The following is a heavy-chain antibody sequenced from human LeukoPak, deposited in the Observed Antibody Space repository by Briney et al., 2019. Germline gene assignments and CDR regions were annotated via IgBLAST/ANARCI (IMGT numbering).Heavy chain of an antibody. J-gene: IGHJ4*02. CDR2: IWYDGSNK. V-gene: IGHV3-33*01. CDR1: GFTFSSYG. D-gene: IGHD6-19*01. CDR3: AREGSGWYRSDY. Sequence: GGSLRLSCAASGFTFSSYGMHWVRQAPGKGLEWVAVIWYDGSNKYYADSVKGRFTISRDNSKNTLYLQMNSLRAEDTAVYYCAREGSGWYRSDYWGQGTLVTVSS.